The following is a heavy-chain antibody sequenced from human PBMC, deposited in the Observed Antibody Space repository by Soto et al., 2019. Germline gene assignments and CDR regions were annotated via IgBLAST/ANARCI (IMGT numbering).Heavy chain of an antibody. Sequence: PSETLSLTCAVSGYSISSGYYWGWIRQPPGKGLEWIGSIYHSGSTYYNPSLKSRVTISVDTSKNQFSLKLSSVTAADTAVYYCAREVRGDCSGGSCYSRVGGYYYYGMDVWGQGTTVTVSS. CDR1: GYSISSGYY. J-gene: IGHJ6*02. D-gene: IGHD2-15*01. V-gene: IGHV4-38-2*01. CDR3: AREVRGDCSGGSCYSRVGGYYYYGMDV. CDR2: IYHSGST.